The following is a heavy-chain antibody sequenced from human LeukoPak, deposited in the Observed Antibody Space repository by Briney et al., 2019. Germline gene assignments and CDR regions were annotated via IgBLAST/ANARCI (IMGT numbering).Heavy chain of an antibody. Sequence: PGGSLRLSCAASGFTFSSYAMHWVRQAPGKGLDWVALISDEGINKYYADSVKGRFTISRDNSKNTLYLQMNSLRAEDTAVYYCARVTSSGWFTLDHWGQGTLVTVSS. CDR1: GFTFSSYA. CDR3: ARVTSSGWFTLDH. CDR2: ISDEGINK. V-gene: IGHV3-30-3*01. D-gene: IGHD6-19*01. J-gene: IGHJ1*01.